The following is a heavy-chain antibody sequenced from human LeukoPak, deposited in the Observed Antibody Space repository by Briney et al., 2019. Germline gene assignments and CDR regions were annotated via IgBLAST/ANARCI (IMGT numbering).Heavy chain of an antibody. J-gene: IGHJ3*02. D-gene: IGHD2-21*01. V-gene: IGHV4-59*01. CDR3: ARLGDFGGAFDI. CDR2: IYYSGST. CDR1: GGSISSYY. Sequence: SETLSLTCTVSGGSISSYYWSWIRQPPGKGLEWIGYIYYSGSTNYNPSLKSRVTISVDTSKNQFSLKLSSVTAADTAVYYCARLGDFGGAFDIWGQGTMVTVSS.